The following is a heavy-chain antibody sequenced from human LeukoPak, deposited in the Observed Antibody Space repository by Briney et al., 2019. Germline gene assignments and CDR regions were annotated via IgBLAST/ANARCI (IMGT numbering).Heavy chain of an antibody. Sequence: GGSLRLSCAASGFTFSSYGMHWVRQAPGKGLEWVALIWYDGSNKYYADSVKGRLTISRDNSKNTLYLQMNSLRAEDTAVYFCARGGLSIMGYWGQGTLVTVSS. CDR2: IWYDGSNK. D-gene: IGHD2/OR15-2a*01. CDR1: GFTFSSYG. J-gene: IGHJ4*02. CDR3: ARGGLSIMGY. V-gene: IGHV3-33*01.